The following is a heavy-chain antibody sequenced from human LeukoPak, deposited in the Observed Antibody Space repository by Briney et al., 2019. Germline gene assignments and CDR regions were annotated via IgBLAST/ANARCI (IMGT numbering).Heavy chain of an antibody. CDR3: AKDETHYYDSSGYYQY. D-gene: IGHD3-22*01. V-gene: IGHV3-11*01. CDR2: ISSSGSTI. J-gene: IGHJ4*02. Sequence: GGSLRLSCAASGFTFSDYYMSWVRQAPGKGLEWVSYISSSGSTIYYADSVKGRFTISRDNTKNSLYLQMYSLRAEDTAVYYCAKDETHYYDSSGYYQYWGQGTLVTVSS. CDR1: GFTFSDYY.